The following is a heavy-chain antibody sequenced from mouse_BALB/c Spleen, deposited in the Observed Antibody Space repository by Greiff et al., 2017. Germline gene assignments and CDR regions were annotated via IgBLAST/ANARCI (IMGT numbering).Heavy chain of an antibody. CDR3: AEDYYGSGPWFAY. J-gene: IGHJ3*01. V-gene: IGHV3-6*02. Sequence: EVKLVESGPGLVKPSQSLSLTCSVTGYSITSCYYWNWIRQFPGNNLEWMGYISYDGSNNYNPSLKNRISITRDTSKNQFFLKLNSVTTEDTATYYCAEDYYGSGPWFAYWGQGTLVTVSA. CDR1: GYSITSCYY. CDR2: ISYDGSN. D-gene: IGHD1-1*01.